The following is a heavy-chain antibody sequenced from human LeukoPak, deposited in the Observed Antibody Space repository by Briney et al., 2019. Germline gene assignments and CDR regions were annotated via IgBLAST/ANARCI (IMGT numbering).Heavy chain of an antibody. Sequence: PGGSLRLSCAASGFTFSTYAMTWVRQAPGKGLEWVSSITANGGSTYYADSVKGRFTISRDNSKNTLYLQKNSLRADDTAVYHCARDSGSYLQPTDYWGQGTLVTVSS. J-gene: IGHJ4*02. V-gene: IGHV3-23*01. CDR1: GFTFSTYA. CDR3: ARDSGSYLQPTDY. D-gene: IGHD1-26*01. CDR2: ITANGGST.